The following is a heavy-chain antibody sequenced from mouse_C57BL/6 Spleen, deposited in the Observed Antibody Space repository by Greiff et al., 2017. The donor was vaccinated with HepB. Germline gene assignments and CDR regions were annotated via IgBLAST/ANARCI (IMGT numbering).Heavy chain of an antibody. V-gene: IGHV1-7*01. J-gene: IGHJ3*01. CDR3: ARSLPSPYYTGFAY. CDR1: GYTFTSYW. Sequence: VQLQQSGAELAKPGASVKLSCKASGYTFTSYWMHWVKQRPGQGLEWIGYINPSSGYTKYNQKFKDKATLTADKSSNTAYMQLSSLTYEDSAVYYCARSLPSPYYTGFAYWGQGTLVTVSA. D-gene: IGHD2-12*01. CDR2: INPSSGYT.